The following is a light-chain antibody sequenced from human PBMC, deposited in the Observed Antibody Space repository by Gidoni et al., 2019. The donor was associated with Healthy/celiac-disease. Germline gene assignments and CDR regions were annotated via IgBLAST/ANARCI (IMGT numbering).Light chain of an antibody. V-gene: IGLV3-25*02. J-gene: IGLJ3*02. CDR3: QSADSSGTWV. CDR2: KDS. CDR1: AFPKQY. Sequence: SYELTQPPSVSVSPGQTARITCSGDAFPKQYAYWYPQKPGQAPVLVIYKDSERPSGIPERFSGASSGTTVTLTISGVQAEDEADYYCQSADSSGTWVFGGGTKLTVL.